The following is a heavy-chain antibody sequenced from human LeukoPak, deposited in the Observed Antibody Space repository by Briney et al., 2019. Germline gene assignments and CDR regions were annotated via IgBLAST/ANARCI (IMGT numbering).Heavy chain of an antibody. CDR2: IYSGGST. CDR1: GFTVSSNY. J-gene: IGHJ4*02. Sequence: GGSLRLSCAASGFTVSSNYMSWVRQAPGKGLEWVSVIYSGGSTYYADSVKGRFTISRDNSKNALYLQMNSLRAGDTAVYYCASFLAATDFDYWGQGTLVTVSS. D-gene: IGHD2-15*01. CDR3: ASFLAATDFDY. V-gene: IGHV3-66*02.